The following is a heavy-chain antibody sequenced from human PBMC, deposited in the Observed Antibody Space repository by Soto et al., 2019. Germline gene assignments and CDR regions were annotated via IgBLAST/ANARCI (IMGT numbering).Heavy chain of an antibody. CDR1: GGTFSSYA. V-gene: IGHV1-69*13. J-gene: IGHJ6*02. CDR2: IIPIFGTA. CDR3: ARASWAVAGISSSYYYYGMDV. D-gene: IGHD6-19*01. Sequence: ASVKVSCKASGGTFSSYAISWVRQAPGQGLEWMGGIIPIFGTANYAQKFQGRVTITADESTSTAYMELSSLRSEDTAVYYCARASWAVAGISSSYYYYGMDVWGQGTTVTVSS.